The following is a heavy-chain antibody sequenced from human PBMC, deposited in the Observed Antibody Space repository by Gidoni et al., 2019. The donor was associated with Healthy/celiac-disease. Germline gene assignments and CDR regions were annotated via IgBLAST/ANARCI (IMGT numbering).Heavy chain of an antibody. CDR2: ISSSSSHI. V-gene: IGHV3-21*06. CDR1: GFTFSSYS. J-gene: IGHJ6*02. D-gene: IGHD6-6*01. CDR3: ARDYSSSSSYYYGMDV. Sequence: EVQLVESGGGLVKPGGSLRLSCAASGFTFSSYSMNWVRQAPGKGLEWVSSISSSSSHIYYADSVKGRFTISRDNAKNSLYLQMNSLRAEDTAVYYCARDYSSSSSYYYGMDVRGQGTTVTVSS.